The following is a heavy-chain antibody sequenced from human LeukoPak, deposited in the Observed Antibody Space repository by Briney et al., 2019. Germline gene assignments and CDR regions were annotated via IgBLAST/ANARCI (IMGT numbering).Heavy chain of an antibody. Sequence: GGSLRLSCAASGFTFSSYGMHWVRQAPGKGLEWVAVISYDGSNKYYADSVKGRFTISRDNAKNSLYLQMNSLRADDTALYYCAKVPAHGDYVGGPNWYFDLWGRGTLVTVSS. CDR2: ISYDGSNK. CDR1: GFTFSSYG. V-gene: IGHV3-30*18. J-gene: IGHJ2*01. D-gene: IGHD4-17*01. CDR3: AKVPAHGDYVGGPNWYFDL.